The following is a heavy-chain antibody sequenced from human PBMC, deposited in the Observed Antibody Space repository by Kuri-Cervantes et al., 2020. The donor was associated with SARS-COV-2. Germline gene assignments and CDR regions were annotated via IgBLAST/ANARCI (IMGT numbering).Heavy chain of an antibody. Sequence: GESLKIPCAASGFTFSSYGMHWVRPAPGKGLEWVAVISYDGSNKYYADSVKGRFTISRDNSKNTLYLQMNSLRAEDTAVYYCAKDISQGITIPADAFDIWGQGTMVTVSS. CDR1: GFTFSSYG. V-gene: IGHV3-30*18. CDR2: ISYDGSNK. D-gene: IGHD3-3*01. J-gene: IGHJ3*02. CDR3: AKDISQGITIPADAFDI.